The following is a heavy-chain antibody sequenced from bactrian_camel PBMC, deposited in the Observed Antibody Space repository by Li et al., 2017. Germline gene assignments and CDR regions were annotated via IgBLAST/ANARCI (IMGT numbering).Heavy chain of an antibody. CDR1: GLTFDDHA. Sequence: HVQLVESGGGSVQAEGSLRLSCTVSGLTFDDHAMGWFRQAPGKERERVSCISHNGGSTTLYVASVKGRFTVSRDNTKSTTILQMNGLKPEDTAIYYCAADRNFAPRYDNVYNWIGQGTQVTVS. CDR2: ISHNGGSTT. V-gene: IGHV3S60*01. D-gene: IGHD8*01. J-gene: IGHJ4*01.